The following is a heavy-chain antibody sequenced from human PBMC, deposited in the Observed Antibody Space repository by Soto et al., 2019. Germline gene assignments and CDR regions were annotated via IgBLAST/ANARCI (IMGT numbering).Heavy chain of an antibody. J-gene: IGHJ4*02. CDR1: GFTFSDYY. D-gene: IGHD3-22*01. V-gene: IGHV3-11*01. CDR2: ISSSGNII. CDR3: AKMSSENYYDPVFS. Sequence: QVPLVESGGGLVKTAGSLRIVCEASGFTFSDYYMSWVRQAPGKGLEWVSYISSSGNIIYYADSVKGRFTISRDNAKNSVYLQMNSLRAEDTALYFCAKMSSENYYDPVFSWGQGTLVTVSS.